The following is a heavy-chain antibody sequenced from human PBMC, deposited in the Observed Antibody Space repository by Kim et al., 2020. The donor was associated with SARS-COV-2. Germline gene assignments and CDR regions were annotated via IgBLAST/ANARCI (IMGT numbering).Heavy chain of an antibody. Sequence: GGSLRLSCAASGFTFSSYGMHWVRQAPGKGLEWVTFISYDGNNKYYADSVKGRFTISRDNSKNTLYLQMNSLRANDTAVYFCAKLPLAEDYDILTGFSSYYGRDVWGQGTTVTVSS. J-gene: IGHJ6*02. V-gene: IGHV3-30*18. CDR3: AKLPLAEDYDILTGFSSYYGRDV. D-gene: IGHD3-9*01. CDR2: ISYDGNNK. CDR1: GFTFSSYG.